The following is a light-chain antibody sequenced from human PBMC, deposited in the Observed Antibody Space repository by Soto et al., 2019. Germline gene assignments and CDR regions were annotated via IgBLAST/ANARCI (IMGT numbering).Light chain of an antibody. J-gene: IGLJ3*02. CDR2: HDD. V-gene: IGLV1-36*01. CDR1: SSNIGNND. Sequence: QSVLTQPPSVSEAPRQRVTISCSGSSSNIGNNDVDWYQHLPGKAPKLLIYHDDLLPSGVSDRFSGSKSGTSAFLAISGLQSEDEGDYYCATWDDSLNGHVFGGGTKLTVL. CDR3: ATWDDSLNGHV.